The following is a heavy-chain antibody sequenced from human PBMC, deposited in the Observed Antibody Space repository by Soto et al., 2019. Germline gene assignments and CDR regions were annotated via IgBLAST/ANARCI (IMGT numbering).Heavy chain of an antibody. V-gene: IGHV4-59*01. CDR3: ARDLISVTHHSPYGMDF. J-gene: IGHJ6*02. CDR1: GGSISSYY. D-gene: IGHD4-4*01. Sequence: PEKLSLTCTVSGGSISSYYWSWIRQPPGKGLEWIGYIYYSGSTNYNPSLKSRVTISVDTSKNQFSLKLSSVTAADTAVYYCARDLISVTHHSPYGMDFRCQGPSVT. CDR2: IYYSGST.